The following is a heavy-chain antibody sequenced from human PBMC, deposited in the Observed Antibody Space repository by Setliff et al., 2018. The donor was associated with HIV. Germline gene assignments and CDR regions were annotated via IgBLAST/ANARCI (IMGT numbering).Heavy chain of an antibody. CDR2: IRYDGSNK. CDR1: GFTFSSYG. D-gene: IGHD6-13*01. V-gene: IGHV3-30*02. CDR3: AKQTASSSWSNWFDP. J-gene: IGHJ5*02. Sequence: QPGGSLRLSCAASGFTFSSYGMHWVRQAPGKGLEWVAFIRYDGSNKYYADSVKGQFTISRDNSKNTLYLQMNSLRAEDTAVYYCAKQTASSSWSNWFDPWGQGTLVTVSS.